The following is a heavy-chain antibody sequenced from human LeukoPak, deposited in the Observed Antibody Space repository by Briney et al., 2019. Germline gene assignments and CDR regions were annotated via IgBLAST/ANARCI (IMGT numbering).Heavy chain of an antibody. D-gene: IGHD3-22*01. Sequence: GGSLRLSCAASGFTFSNYDMHWVRQAPGKGLEWVAVLSYDGSNQYYADSMKGRFTISRDNAKHSLYLQMNSLRAEDTAMYYCARRVNYDTSAQGWYFDLWGRGTLLTVSS. V-gene: IGHV3-30*03. CDR3: ARRVNYDTSAQGWYFDL. J-gene: IGHJ2*01. CDR2: LSYDGSNQ. CDR1: GFTFSNYD.